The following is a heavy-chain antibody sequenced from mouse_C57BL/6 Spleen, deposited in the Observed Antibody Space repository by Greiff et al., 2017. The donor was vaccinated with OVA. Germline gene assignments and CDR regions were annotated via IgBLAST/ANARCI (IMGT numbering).Heavy chain of an antibody. CDR2: INPNNGGT. CDR3: ARYENYAMDY. D-gene: IGHD2-3*01. J-gene: IGHJ4*01. V-gene: IGHV1-26*01. Sequence: VQLQQSGPELVKPGASVKISCKASGYTFTDYYMNWVKQSHGKSLEWIGDINPNNGGTRYNQKFKGKATLTVDKSSSTAYMELRSLTSEDSAVYYCARYENYAMDYWGQGTSVTVSS. CDR1: GYTFTDYY.